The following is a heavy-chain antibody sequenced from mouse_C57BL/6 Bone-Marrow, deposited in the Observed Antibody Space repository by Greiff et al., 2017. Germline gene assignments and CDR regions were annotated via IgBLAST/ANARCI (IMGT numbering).Heavy chain of an antibody. Sequence: QQPGAELVKPGASVKMSCKASGYTFTSYWITWVKQRPGQGLEWIGDIYPGSGSTNHNEKFKSKATLTVDTSSSTAYMPLSSLTSEDSAVYYCARKDYDLYYAMDYWGRGTSVTVSS. CDR2: IYPGSGST. J-gene: IGHJ4*01. V-gene: IGHV1-55*01. D-gene: IGHD2-4*01. CDR3: ARKDYDLYYAMDY. CDR1: GYTFTSYW.